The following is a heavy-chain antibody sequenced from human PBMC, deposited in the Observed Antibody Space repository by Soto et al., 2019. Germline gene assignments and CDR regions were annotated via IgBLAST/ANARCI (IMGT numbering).Heavy chain of an antibody. J-gene: IGHJ6*02. CDR2: VYSNGNT. CDR1: DDSLTTNKYA. Sequence: PSETLSLTCTVSDDSLTTNKYAWTWIRQNPEKGLEWIGYVYSNGNTRSSPSLQSRVSMSVDTSKNQFSLKLSSVTAADTAVYYCARTHSTYYYDPYGMDVWGQGTTVTVSS. V-gene: IGHV4-61*01. CDR3: ARTHSTYYYDPYGMDV.